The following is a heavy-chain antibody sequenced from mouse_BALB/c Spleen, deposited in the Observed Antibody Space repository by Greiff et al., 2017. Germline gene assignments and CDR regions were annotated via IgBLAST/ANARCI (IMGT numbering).Heavy chain of an antibody. D-gene: IGHD1-1*01. J-gene: IGHJ4*01. Sequence: VKLMESGPGLVAPSQSLSITCTVSGFSLTDYGVSWIRQPPGKGLEWLGVIWGGGSTYYNSALKSRLSISKDNSKSQVFLKMNSLQTDDTAMYYCAKHYYYGSSHYYAMDYWGQGTSVTVSS. CDR2: IWGGGST. CDR1: GFSLTDYG. CDR3: AKHYYYGSSHYYAMDY. V-gene: IGHV2-6-5*01.